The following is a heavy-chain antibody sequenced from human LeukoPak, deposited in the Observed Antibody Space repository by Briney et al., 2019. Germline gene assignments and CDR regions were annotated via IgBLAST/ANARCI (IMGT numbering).Heavy chain of an antibody. D-gene: IGHD6-13*01. Sequence: PSETLSLTCAVYGGSFSGYYWSRIRQPPGKGLEWIGEINHSGSTNYNPSLKSRVTISVDTSKNQFSLKLSSVTAADTAVYYCARAVTLIAAAGDYFDYWGQGTLVTVSS. J-gene: IGHJ4*02. CDR3: ARAVTLIAAAGDYFDY. CDR2: INHSGST. CDR1: GGSFSGYY. V-gene: IGHV4-34*01.